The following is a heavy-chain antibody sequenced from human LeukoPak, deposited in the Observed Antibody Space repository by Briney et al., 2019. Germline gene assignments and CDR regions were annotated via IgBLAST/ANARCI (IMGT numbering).Heavy chain of an antibody. J-gene: IGHJ6*03. CDR3: TTPLAGGPPTGYYYYMDV. V-gene: IGHV3-15*01. Sequence: GGTLRLSCAASGFTFSNAWMSWVRQAPGKGLEWVGRIKSKTDGGTTDYAAPVKGRFTISRDDSKNTLYLQMNSLKTEDTAVYYCTTPLAGGPPTGYYYYMDVWGKGTTVTISS. D-gene: IGHD3-9*01. CDR2: IKSKTDGGTT. CDR1: GFTFSNAW.